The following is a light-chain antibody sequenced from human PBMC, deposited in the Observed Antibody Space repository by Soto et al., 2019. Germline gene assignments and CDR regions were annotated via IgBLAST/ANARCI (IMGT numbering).Light chain of an antibody. CDR3: QEYNSYTGT. CDR2: DAS. Sequence: DIQMTQSPSTLSASVGDRVTITCRASQSISSWLAWYQQKPGKAPTVMIYDASSLQSGVPSRFSGSGSGTEFTLTISSLQPDEFGTYYCQEYNSYTGTFGPGTKVDIK. CDR1: QSISSW. J-gene: IGKJ1*01. V-gene: IGKV1-5*01.